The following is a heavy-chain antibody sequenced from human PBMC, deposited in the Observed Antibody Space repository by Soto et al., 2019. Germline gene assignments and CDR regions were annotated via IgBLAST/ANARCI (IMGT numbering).Heavy chain of an antibody. CDR2: ISSNGGST. J-gene: IGHJ5*02. Sequence: GGSLRLSCSASGFTFSSYAMHWVRQAPGKGLEYVSAISSNGGSTYYADSVKGRFTISRDNSKNTLYLQMSSLRAEDTAVYYCVKDPRRYDFWSGYFGWFDPRGQGTLVTSP. CDR1: GFTFSSYA. V-gene: IGHV3-64D*08. D-gene: IGHD3-3*01. CDR3: VKDPRRYDFWSGYFGWFDP.